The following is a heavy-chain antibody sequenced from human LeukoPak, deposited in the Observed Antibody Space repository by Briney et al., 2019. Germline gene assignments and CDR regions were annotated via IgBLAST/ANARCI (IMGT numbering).Heavy chain of an antibody. Sequence: PGGSLRLSCAASGFTFSDYYMSWIRQAPGKGLEWVSYISSSCSTIYYADSVKGRFTISRDNVKNSLYLQMNSLRAEDTAVYYCARDTDYSGSPALGPWGQGTLVTVSS. J-gene: IGHJ5*02. CDR3: ARDTDYSGSPALGP. V-gene: IGHV3-11*01. CDR1: GFTFSDYY. D-gene: IGHD4-23*01. CDR2: ISSSCSTI.